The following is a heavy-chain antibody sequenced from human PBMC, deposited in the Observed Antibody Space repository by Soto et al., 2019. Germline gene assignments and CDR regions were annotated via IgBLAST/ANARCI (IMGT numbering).Heavy chain of an antibody. D-gene: IGHD4-17*01. CDR2: INHSGSI. CDR1: GGSVGGYY. CDR3: ARGEVTTGVF. J-gene: IGHJ4*02. Sequence: SETLSLTCAVYGGSVGGYYWSWVRQPPGKGLEWIGEINHSGSITYALSLKSRVTMSVDTSKNQFSLRLNSVTAADTAVYYCARGEVTTGVFWGQGTQVTVSS. V-gene: IGHV4-34*01.